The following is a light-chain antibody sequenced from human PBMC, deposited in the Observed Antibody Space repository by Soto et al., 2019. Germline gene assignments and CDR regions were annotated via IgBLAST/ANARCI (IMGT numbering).Light chain of an antibody. CDR1: ESISSW. CDR2: KAS. V-gene: IGKV1-5*03. J-gene: IGKJ1*01. Sequence: DIQMTQSTPTLSASAGDRVNTTCRASESISSWLAWYQEKPGKAPKRLMYKASSLESGDPSRFSGSGSGTEYTLTMSSLQPDDFATYYWQPYNSYSWTFGQGTKVDIK. CDR3: QPYNSYSWT.